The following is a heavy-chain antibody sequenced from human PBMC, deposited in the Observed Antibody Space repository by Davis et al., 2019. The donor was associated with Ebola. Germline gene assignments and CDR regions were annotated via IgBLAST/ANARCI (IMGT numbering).Heavy chain of an antibody. CDR1: GFTFSGSA. CDR2: IRSKANSYAT. V-gene: IGHV3-73*01. J-gene: IGHJ4*02. D-gene: IGHD3-10*01. CDR3: TSTERGLDY. Sequence: GGSLRLSCAASGFTFSGSAMHWVRQASGKGLEWVGRIRSKANSYATAYAASVKGRFTISRDDSKNTAYLQMNSLKTKDTAVYYCTSTERGLDYWGQGTLVTVSS.